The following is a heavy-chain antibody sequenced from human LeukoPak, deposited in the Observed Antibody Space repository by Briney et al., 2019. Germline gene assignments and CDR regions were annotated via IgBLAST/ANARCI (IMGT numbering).Heavy chain of an antibody. CDR3: AKTRAGDYADY. V-gene: IGHV1-2*06. CDR2: ISPNSGGT. Sequence: ASVKVSCKASGYTFTDYYVHWVRPAPGQGREWMGRISPNSGGTNYAQKFRGRLTVTRDTSISTAYMELSSLRSDDTAVYYCAKTRAGDYADYWGQGTLVTVSS. CDR1: GYTFTDYY. D-gene: IGHD4-17*01. J-gene: IGHJ4*02.